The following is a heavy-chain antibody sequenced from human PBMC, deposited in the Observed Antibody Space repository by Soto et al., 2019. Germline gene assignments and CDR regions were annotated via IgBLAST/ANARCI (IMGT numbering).Heavy chain of an antibody. CDR2: INPSRGGP. CDR3: AKGGSSWTEWFDP. Sequence: QVQLVQSGAEVKKPGASVKVSCKASGYPLTAKYLHWVRQAPGQGLEWMGWINPSRGGPKEAQKFRGRVTMTRDTSISAAYMELSRLTSDDTAVYYCAKGGSSWTEWFDPWGQGTLVTVSS. D-gene: IGHD6-13*01. CDR1: GYPLTAKY. J-gene: IGHJ5*02. V-gene: IGHV1-2*02.